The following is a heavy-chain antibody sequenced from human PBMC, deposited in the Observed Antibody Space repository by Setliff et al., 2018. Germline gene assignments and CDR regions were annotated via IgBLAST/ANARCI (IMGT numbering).Heavy chain of an antibody. CDR3: ARDTNIVVVPPHRTAFDI. CDR1: GGTFSNIG. D-gene: IGHD2-2*01. J-gene: IGHJ3*02. V-gene: IGHV1-69*05. Sequence: GASVKVSCKASGGTFSNIGISWVRQAPGQGLEWMGGIIPLFGTTNYAQEFQGRVTITTDESTNTAYMELSSLRSEDTAMYYCARDTNIVVVPPHRTAFDIWGQGTMVTVSS. CDR2: IIPLFGTT.